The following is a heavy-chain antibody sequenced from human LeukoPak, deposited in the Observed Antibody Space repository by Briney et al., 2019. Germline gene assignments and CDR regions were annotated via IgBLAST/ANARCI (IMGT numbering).Heavy chain of an antibody. D-gene: IGHD2-2*01. J-gene: IGHJ6*03. CDR3: ARDSLLPSAMGYYYMDV. V-gene: IGHV4-61*02. CDR2: IYTSGST. Sequence: SETLSLTCTVSGGSISSGSYYWSWIRQTAGKGLEWIGRIYTSGSTNHNPSLKSRVTISVDTSKNQFSLKLSSVTAADTALYYCARDSLLPSAMGYYYMDVWGKGTTVTVSS. CDR1: GGSISSGSYY.